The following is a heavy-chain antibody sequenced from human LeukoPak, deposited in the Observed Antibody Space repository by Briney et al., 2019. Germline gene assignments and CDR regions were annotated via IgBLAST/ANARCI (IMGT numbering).Heavy chain of an antibody. D-gene: IGHD7-27*01. J-gene: IGHJ4*02. CDR3: ARDNGPRVWGLDY. V-gene: IGHV3-30*03. CDR1: EFTFSNYG. CDR2: ISKDGSTK. Sequence: GGSLRLSCEASEFTFSNYGMHWVRQAPGKGLEWVAVISKDGSTKIYSAAVKGRFTISRDNAKNSLYLQMNSLRAEDTAVYYCARDNGPRVWGLDYWGQGTLVTVSS.